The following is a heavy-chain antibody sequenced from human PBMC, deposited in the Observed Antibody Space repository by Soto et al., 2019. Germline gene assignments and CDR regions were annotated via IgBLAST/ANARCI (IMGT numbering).Heavy chain of an antibody. D-gene: IGHD3-3*01. Sequence: WETLSLTCTVSGGSISSYYWSWIRQPPGKGLEWIGYIYYSGSTNYNPSLKSRVTISVDTSKNQFSLKLSSVTAADTAVYYCARAVLFDFWSGYSDAFDIWGQGTMVTVSS. CDR2: IYYSGST. CDR1: GGSISSYY. V-gene: IGHV4-59*01. CDR3: ARAVLFDFWSGYSDAFDI. J-gene: IGHJ3*02.